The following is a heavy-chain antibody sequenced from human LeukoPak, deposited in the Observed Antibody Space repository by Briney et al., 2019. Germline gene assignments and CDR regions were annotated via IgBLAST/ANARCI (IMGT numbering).Heavy chain of an antibody. V-gene: IGHV4-31*03. J-gene: IGHJ4*02. CDR1: GGSIRSYDCY. CDR2: IHSSGSA. D-gene: IGHD2/OR15-2a*01. CDR3: ATKGNGIYYFDY. Sequence: SETLSLTCTVSGGSIRSYDCYWSWIRQHPGKGLEWIGYIHSSGSAYYNPSLKSRLTISVDTSKNQFSLELRFVTAADTAVYFCATKGNGIYYFDYWGQGTLVTVSS.